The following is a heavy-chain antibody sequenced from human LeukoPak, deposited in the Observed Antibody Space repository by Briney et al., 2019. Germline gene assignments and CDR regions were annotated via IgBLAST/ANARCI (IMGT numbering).Heavy chain of an antibody. V-gene: IGHV3-11*04. CDR2: ISSSGSTI. CDR1: GFTFSDYY. Sequence: GGSLRLSCAASGFTFSDYYMSWIRQAPGKGLEWVSYISSSGSTIYYADSVKGRFTVSRDNAKDSLYLQMNSLRAEDTAVYYCARALTTLTYEGYWGQGTLVTVSS. CDR3: ARALTTLTYEGY. D-gene: IGHD1-1*01. J-gene: IGHJ4*02.